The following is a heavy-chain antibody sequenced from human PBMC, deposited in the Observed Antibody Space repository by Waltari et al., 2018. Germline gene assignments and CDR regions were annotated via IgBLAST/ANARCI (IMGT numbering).Heavy chain of an antibody. V-gene: IGHV3-30-3*01. Sequence: QVQLVESGGGVVQPGRSLRLSCAASGFTFSSYALHWCRQAPGKGLEWVAVISYDGSNKYYADSVKGRFTISRDNSKNTLYLQMNSLRAEDTAVYYCARDWQHHGSGSYYGMDVWGQGTTVTVSS. CDR1: GFTFSSYA. J-gene: IGHJ6*02. CDR2: ISYDGSNK. D-gene: IGHD3-10*01. CDR3: ARDWQHHGSGSYYGMDV.